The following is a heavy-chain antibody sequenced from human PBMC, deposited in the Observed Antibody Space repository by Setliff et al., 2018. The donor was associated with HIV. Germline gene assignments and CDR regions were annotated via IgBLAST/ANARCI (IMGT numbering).Heavy chain of an antibody. CDR1: GFTFSSYE. J-gene: IGHJ6*02. V-gene: IGHV3-48*03. CDR2: ISSSGSTI. D-gene: IGHD4-4*01. CDR3: ARDDSNYRQHGMDV. Sequence: GGSLRLSCAASGFTFSSYEMNWVRQAPGKGLEWVSYISSSGSTIYYADSVKGRFTISRDNAKNSLYLQMYSLRAEDTAVYYCARDDSNYRQHGMDVWGQGTTVTVS.